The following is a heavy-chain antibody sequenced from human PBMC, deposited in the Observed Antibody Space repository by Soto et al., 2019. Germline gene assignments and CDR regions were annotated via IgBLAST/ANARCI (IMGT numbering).Heavy chain of an antibody. CDR1: GGSISNYC. D-gene: IGHD2-2*01. V-gene: IGHV4-59*08. J-gene: IGHJ4*02. CDR2: IYYSGST. CDR3: ARHVVPAANYFDY. Sequence: SETLSLTCTVSGGSISNYCWSWIRQPPGRGLEWIAYIYYSGSTNYNPSLKSRVTISLDTSKNHFSLKLSSVTAADTAVYYCARHVVPAANYFDYWGQGTLVTVSS.